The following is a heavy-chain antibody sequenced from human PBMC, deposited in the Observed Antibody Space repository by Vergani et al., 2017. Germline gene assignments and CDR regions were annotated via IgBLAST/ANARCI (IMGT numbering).Heavy chain of an antibody. CDR3: AKVEYQLTNYYYYYYMDV. V-gene: IGHV3-74*03. J-gene: IGHJ6*03. CDR2: IKSDGSIT. CDR1: GSSSNSYW. Sequence: DVHLAESGGGFFQPGGSLRLSCSASGSSSNSYWRHWVRQVRGKGLWGVSRIKSDGSITAYADSVKGRFTISRDNAQNTLYLQVNSLRAEDTALYYCAKVEYQLTNYYYYYYMDVWGKGTTVTVSS. D-gene: IGHD2-2*01.